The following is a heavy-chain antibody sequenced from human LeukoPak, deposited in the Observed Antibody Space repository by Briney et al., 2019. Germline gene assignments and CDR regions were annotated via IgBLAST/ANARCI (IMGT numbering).Heavy chain of an antibody. J-gene: IGHJ4*02. V-gene: IGHV3-74*01. CDR2: INNDGSIT. CDR3: ARGPSVLGAIDN. Sequence: GGSLRLSCAASGFTFSTYRMNWVRQAPGKELVWVSRINNDGSITNSADSVKGRFTISRDNAKDMLYLQMDSLRVEDTAIYYCARGPSVLGAIDNWGQGTLVAVSS. D-gene: IGHD3-10*01. CDR1: GFTFSTYR.